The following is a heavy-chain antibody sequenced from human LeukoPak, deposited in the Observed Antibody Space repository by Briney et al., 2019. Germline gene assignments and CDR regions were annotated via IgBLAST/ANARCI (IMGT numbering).Heavy chain of an antibody. CDR2: MNPNSGNT. V-gene: IGHV1-8*01. J-gene: IGHJ4*02. CDR1: GYTFTSYD. Sequence: ASVKVSCKASGYTFTSYDINWVRQATGQGLEWKGWMNPNSGNTGYAQKFQGRVTMTRNTSIGTAYMELSSLRSEDTAVYYCARVPSRSGWSFDDYWGQGTLVTVSS. D-gene: IGHD6-19*01. CDR3: ARVPSRSGWSFDDY.